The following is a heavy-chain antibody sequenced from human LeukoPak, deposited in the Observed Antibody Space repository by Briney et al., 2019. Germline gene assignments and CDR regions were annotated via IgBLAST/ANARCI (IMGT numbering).Heavy chain of an antibody. V-gene: IGHV3-53*01. CDR3: ARGHPFAGNWFDP. CDR1: EFSVGSNY. J-gene: IGHJ5*02. CDR2: IYSGGST. Sequence: GGSLRLSCAASEFSVGSNYMTWVRQAPGKGLEWVPLIYSGGSTYYADSVKGRFTISRDNSKNTLYLQMNSLRAEDTAVYYCARGHPFAGNWFDPWGQGTLVTVSS.